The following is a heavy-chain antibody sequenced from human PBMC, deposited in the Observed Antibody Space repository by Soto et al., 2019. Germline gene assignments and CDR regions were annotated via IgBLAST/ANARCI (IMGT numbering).Heavy chain of an antibody. J-gene: IGHJ4*02. CDR3: SRLTSPNWDLY. V-gene: IGHV3-15*01. D-gene: IGHD1-26*01. Sequence: PEGALRLSCADSGVTFTNAWMSWVRQPPGKGLEWIGRIKSNNDGGTSDYAAPVKGRFTISRDDSKNTLYLEMNSLKTEGTAVYYCSRLTSPNWDLYWRQGTLVTVSA. CDR1: GVTFTNAW. CDR2: IKSNNDGGTS.